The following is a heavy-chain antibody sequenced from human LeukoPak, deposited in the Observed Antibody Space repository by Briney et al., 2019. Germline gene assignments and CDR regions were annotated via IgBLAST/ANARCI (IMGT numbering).Heavy chain of an antibody. J-gene: IGHJ4*02. D-gene: IGHD6-19*01. CDR2: ISGSGGST. CDR1: GFTFSSHA. CDR3: ARASSGWPNFDY. V-gene: IGHV3-23*01. Sequence: GGSLRLSCAASGFTFSSHAMSWVRQAPGKGLEWVSAISGSGGSTYSADSVKGRFTISRDNSKNTLYLQMNSLRAEDTAVYYCARASSGWPNFDYWGQGTLVTVSS.